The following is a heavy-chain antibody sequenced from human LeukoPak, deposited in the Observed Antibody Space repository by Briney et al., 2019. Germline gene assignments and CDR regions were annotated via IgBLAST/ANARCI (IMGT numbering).Heavy chain of an antibody. V-gene: IGHV3-53*01. D-gene: IGHD3-22*01. CDR1: GFTFSTNY. J-gene: IGHJ4*02. CDR2: IYSGGSP. CDR3: ARDLNYYDSSGYGH. Sequence: GGSLRLSCAASGFTFSTNYMSWVRQAPGKGLEWVSVIYSGGSPYYADSVKGRFTISRDNSKNTLYLQMNSLRAEDAAVYYCARDLNYYDSSGYGHWGQGTLVTVSS.